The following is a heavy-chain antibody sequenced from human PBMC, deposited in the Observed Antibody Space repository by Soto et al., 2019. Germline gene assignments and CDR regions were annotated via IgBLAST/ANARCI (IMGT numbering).Heavy chain of an antibody. J-gene: IGHJ2*01. CDR3: ARGRDLTWGSRWFFDL. V-gene: IGHV3-13*05. CDR1: GFTFSSYD. D-gene: IGHD7-27*01. Sequence: AGSLRLSCAGSGFTFSSYDMHWVRQAAGKGLEGVSGIGTAGDPYYPDSVKGRFTISRENGKNSLDLQMNSLRAGDTAVYYCARGRDLTWGSRWFFDLWGRGTLVTVSS. CDR2: IGTAGDP.